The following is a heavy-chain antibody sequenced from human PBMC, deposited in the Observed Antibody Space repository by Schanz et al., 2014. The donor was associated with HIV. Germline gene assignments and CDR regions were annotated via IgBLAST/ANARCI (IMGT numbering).Heavy chain of an antibody. V-gene: IGHV3-30*03. CDR3: ARGDAGDSLDH. Sequence: QVQLVESGGGVVQPGRSLRLSCAASGFTFDSYGIHWVRQAPGKGLEWVAVISYDGSNKKYADSVKGRFTISRDNSKNSLYLVIKSLRAEDAAVYYCARGDAGDSLDHWGRGTLVTVSP. D-gene: IGHD2-21*02. CDR2: ISYDGSNK. CDR1: GFTFDSYG. J-gene: IGHJ4*02.